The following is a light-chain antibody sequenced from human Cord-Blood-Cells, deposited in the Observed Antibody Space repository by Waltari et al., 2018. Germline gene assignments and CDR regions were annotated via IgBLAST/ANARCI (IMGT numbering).Light chain of an antibody. V-gene: IGLV2-14*03. CDR3: SSYTSSSTWV. CDR1: SSDVGGYNY. Sequence: QSALTQPDSVSGSPGQSITISCTGTSSDVGGYNYVSWYQQHPGKAPKLMIYDVSNRPSGVSNRFSGSKSGNTGSLTISGLQAEDEADYYCSSYTSSSTWVFGGGTKLTVL. J-gene: IGLJ3*02. CDR2: DVS.